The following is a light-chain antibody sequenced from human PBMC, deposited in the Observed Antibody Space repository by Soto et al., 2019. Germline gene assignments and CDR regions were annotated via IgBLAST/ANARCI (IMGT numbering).Light chain of an antibody. Sequence: QSALTQPASVSGSPGQSITISCTGTSSDVGAYKYVSWYQQHTGKAPKLLLYDVNDRPSGVSLRFSCSKSGNAASLTISGLQTEDEAVYYCSSKTSDSSSLVFGGGTKLTGL. J-gene: IGLJ2*01. CDR2: DVN. CDR1: SSDVGAYKY. V-gene: IGLV2-14*03. CDR3: SSKTSDSSSLV.